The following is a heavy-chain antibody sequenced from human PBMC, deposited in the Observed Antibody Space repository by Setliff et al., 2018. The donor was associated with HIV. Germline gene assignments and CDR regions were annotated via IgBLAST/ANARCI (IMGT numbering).Heavy chain of an antibody. Sequence: SETLSLTCAVSGGYISSTKWWSWVRQPPGKGLEWIGEVYHSGSTNYNPSLKSRVTISVDTSNNQFSLKLSSVTAADTAVYYCARDLMAPDRYFDYWGQGTLVTVSS. CDR1: GGYISSTKW. V-gene: IGHV4-4*02. J-gene: IGHJ4*02. CDR2: VYHSGST. D-gene: IGHD2-8*01. CDR3: ARDLMAPDRYFDY.